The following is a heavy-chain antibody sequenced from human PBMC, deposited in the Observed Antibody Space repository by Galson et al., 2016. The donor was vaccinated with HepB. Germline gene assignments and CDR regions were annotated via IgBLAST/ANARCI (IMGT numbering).Heavy chain of an antibody. Sequence: SETLSLTCAVSGASISPANWWSWVRQPPGKGLEWIGEIYHSGSTNYSPSLQSRVTISVDKSKNQISLTLGSVTGADTAVYYCARGGLIWYQNCFDLWGQGSRVTGSS. D-gene: IGHD2-8*01. J-gene: IGHJ4*02. CDR2: IYHSGST. CDR1: GASISPANW. V-gene: IGHV4-4*02. CDR3: ARGGLIWYQNCFDL.